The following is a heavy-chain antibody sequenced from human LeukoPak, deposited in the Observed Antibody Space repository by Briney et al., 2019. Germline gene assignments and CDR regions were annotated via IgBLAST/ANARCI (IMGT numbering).Heavy chain of an antibody. Sequence: GGSLRLSCAASEFTFSSYAMHWVRQAPGKGLEWLAVISYHGVDKFYRASVQGRFTISRDNVENTLFLQLDNLSAEDSGVYFCARAVPTIHHMDVWGKGTMVTVSS. CDR3: ARAVPTIHHMDV. CDR2: ISYHGVDK. D-gene: IGHD1-26*01. V-gene: IGHV3-30*04. J-gene: IGHJ6*03. CDR1: EFTFSSYA.